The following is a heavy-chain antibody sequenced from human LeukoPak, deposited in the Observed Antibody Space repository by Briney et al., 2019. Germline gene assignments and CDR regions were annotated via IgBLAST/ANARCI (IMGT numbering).Heavy chain of an antibody. Sequence: ESCKISCKGSGYRFTSYWIGWGRQMPGKGLEWMGIIYSGDSDTRYSPSFQGQVTTSADKSISTAYLQWSSLKASDTAMYYCARLTSVLRYFGWLPDYWGEGTLVSVSS. J-gene: IGHJ4*02. V-gene: IGHV5-51*01. CDR1: GYRFTSYW. D-gene: IGHD3-9*01. CDR2: IYSGDSDT. CDR3: ARLTSVLRYFGWLPDY.